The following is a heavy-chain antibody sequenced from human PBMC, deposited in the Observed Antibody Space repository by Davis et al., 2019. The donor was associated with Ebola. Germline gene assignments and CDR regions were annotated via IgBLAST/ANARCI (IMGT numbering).Heavy chain of an antibody. CDR1: GLPFINAW. V-gene: IGHV3-15*01. CDR2: ITSRSYGGAT. CDR3: TTDLQGIAGTGADF. Sequence: PGGSLRLSCAASGLPFINAWMTWVRQAPGKGLEWVGRITSRSYGGATDYIAPVKGRFIISRDDSMNMVYLQINSLKPEDTAVYYCTTDLQGIAGTGADFWGQGTLVTVSS. D-gene: IGHD6-13*01. J-gene: IGHJ4*02.